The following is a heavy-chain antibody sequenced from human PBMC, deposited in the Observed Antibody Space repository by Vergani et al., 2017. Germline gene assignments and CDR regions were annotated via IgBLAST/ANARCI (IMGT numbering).Heavy chain of an antibody. CDR1: GYTFSNYY. V-gene: IGHV1-46*03. CDR2: INPSGGHT. Sequence: QVQVVQPGAEVKKSGASVNVPCKTPGYTFSNYYMHWARQGPGQGLEWMGIINPSGGHTNYAQKFQGRVTMTRDTSTSTVYMELSSLRSEDTAIYYCARGDYGILTGYRYWGQGTLVTGSA. D-gene: IGHD3-9*01. CDR3: ARGDYGILTGYRY. J-gene: IGHJ4*02.